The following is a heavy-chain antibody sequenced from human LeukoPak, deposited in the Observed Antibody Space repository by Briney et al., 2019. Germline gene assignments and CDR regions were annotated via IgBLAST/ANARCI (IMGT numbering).Heavy chain of an antibody. CDR2: IYYSGNT. D-gene: IGHD4-23*01. Sequence: PSQTLSLTCTVSGGSVSDSSYYWGWIRQPPGKGLEWIANIYYSGNTYYSPSLKSRVNISVDASKNHFSLRLSSVTAADTAVYYCGRLRRWAVGGSPKYYFDYWGQGTLVTVSS. J-gene: IGHJ4*02. CDR3: GRLRRWAVGGSPKYYFDY. CDR1: GGSVSDSSYY. V-gene: IGHV4-39*02.